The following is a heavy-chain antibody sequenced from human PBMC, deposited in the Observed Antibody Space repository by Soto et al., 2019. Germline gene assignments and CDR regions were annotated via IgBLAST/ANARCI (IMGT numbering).Heavy chain of an antibody. Sequence: QVQLVQSGAEVKKPGSSVKVSCKASGGTFSSYAISWVRQAPGQGLEWMGGIIPIFGTANYAQKFQGRVTITADESTSTAYMGLSSLRSEDTAVYYCARLASWDWNDVVDYWGQGTLVTVSS. D-gene: IGHD1-1*01. CDR3: ARLASWDWNDVVDY. V-gene: IGHV1-69*12. CDR2: IIPIFGTA. J-gene: IGHJ4*02. CDR1: GGTFSSYA.